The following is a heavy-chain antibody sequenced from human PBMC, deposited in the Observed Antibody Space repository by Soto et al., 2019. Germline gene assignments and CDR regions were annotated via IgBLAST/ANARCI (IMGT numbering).Heavy chain of an antibody. J-gene: IGHJ6*02. CDR2: INSDGSST. V-gene: IGHV3-74*01. D-gene: IGHD5-18*01. CDR3: ARGTAMTLYYYYGMDV. Sequence: GGSRRLSCAASGFTFSSYLMHWVRQAPGKGLVWVSRINSDGSSTSYADSVKGRFTISRDNAKNTLYLQTNSLRAEDTAVYYCARGTAMTLYYYYGMDVWGQGTTVTVSS. CDR1: GFTFSSYL.